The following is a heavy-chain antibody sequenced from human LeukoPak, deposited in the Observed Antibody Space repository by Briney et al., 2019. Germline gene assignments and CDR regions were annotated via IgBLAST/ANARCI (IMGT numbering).Heavy chain of an antibody. Sequence: SETLSLTCAVYGGSFSGCYWSWIRQPPGKGLEWIGEINHSGSTNYNPSLKSRVTISVDTSKNQFSLKLSSVTAADTAVYYCARFGDGYSSSSGTYWGQGTLVTVSS. CDR2: INHSGST. J-gene: IGHJ4*02. V-gene: IGHV4-34*01. CDR3: ARFGDGYSSSSGTY. CDR1: GGSFSGCY. D-gene: IGHD6-6*01.